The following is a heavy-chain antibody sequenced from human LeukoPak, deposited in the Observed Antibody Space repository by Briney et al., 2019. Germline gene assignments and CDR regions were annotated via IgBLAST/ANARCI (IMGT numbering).Heavy chain of an antibody. V-gene: IGHV1-69*04. Sequence: SVKVSCKASGATFSSDAITWVRQAPGQGLEWMGRITPVVDLANYTEKLQGRVTIIADKSTNTAYMELSSLRSEDTAVYYCARGNPANDWGQGTLVTVSS. CDR3: ARGNPAND. J-gene: IGHJ1*01. CDR1: GATFSSDA. CDR2: ITPVVDLA. D-gene: IGHD1-14*01.